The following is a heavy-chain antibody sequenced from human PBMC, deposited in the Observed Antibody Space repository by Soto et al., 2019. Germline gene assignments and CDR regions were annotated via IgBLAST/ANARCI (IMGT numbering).Heavy chain of an antibody. D-gene: IGHD3-3*01. V-gene: IGHV1-24*01. CDR1: GYTLTELS. CDR2: FDPEDGET. CDR3: ARDAPDFWSRYYEDWFDP. J-gene: IGHJ5*02. Sequence: GASVKVSCKVSGYTLTELSMHCVRQAPGKGLEWMGCFDPEDGETIYAQKFQGRVTMTTDTSTSTAYMELRSLRSDDTAVYYCARDAPDFWSRYYEDWFDPWVQGTLVTVSS.